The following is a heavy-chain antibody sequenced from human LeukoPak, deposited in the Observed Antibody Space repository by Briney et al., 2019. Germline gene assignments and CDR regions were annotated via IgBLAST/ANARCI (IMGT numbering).Heavy chain of an antibody. CDR2: ISAYNGNT. Sequence: ASVKVSRKASGYTFTSYGISWVRQAPGQGLEWMGWISAYNGNTNYAQKLQGRVTTTTDTSTSTAYMELRSLRSDDTAVYYCARDRYDILTGYPPYYFDYWGQGTLVTVSS. D-gene: IGHD3-9*01. V-gene: IGHV1-18*04. CDR1: GYTFTSYG. CDR3: ARDRYDILTGYPPYYFDY. J-gene: IGHJ4*02.